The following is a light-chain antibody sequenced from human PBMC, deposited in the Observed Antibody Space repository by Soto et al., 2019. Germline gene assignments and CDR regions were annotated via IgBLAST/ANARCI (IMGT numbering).Light chain of an antibody. CDR2: EVS. CDR1: SSDVCVYNY. Sequence: QSVLTQPASVSGSPGQSIPISCTETSSDVCVYNYVSWYQHHPVKAPKLMIYEVSNRPSGVSNRFSGSKSGNTASLTISGLQAEDEADYYCNSYTTSSSWVFGGGTKLTVL. V-gene: IGLV2-14*01. CDR3: NSYTTSSSWV. J-gene: IGLJ3*02.